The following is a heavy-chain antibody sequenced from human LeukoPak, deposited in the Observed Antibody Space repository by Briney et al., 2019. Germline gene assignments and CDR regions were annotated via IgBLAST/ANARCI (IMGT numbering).Heavy chain of an antibody. V-gene: IGHV1-46*01. J-gene: IGHJ5*02. CDR1: GYTFTTYH. Sequence: ASVKVSCKGSGYTFTTYHMHWVRQAPGQGLEWMGIINPSGGSTNYAQNFQGRITMTRDVSTSTVYMELRSLRSEETAVYYCAREAVTIFGLVRTQTTKRPHRFDPWGQGTLVTVSS. D-gene: IGHD3-3*01. CDR3: AREAVTIFGLVRTQTTKRPHRFDP. CDR2: INPSGGST.